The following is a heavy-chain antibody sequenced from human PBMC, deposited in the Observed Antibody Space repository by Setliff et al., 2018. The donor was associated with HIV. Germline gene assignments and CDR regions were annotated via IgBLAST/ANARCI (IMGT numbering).Heavy chain of an antibody. CDR1: GGPISTDHN. CDR2: LQEKGHT. V-gene: IGHV4-39*01. Sequence: PSETLSLTCTVSGGPISTDHNWGWFRQPPGMGLEWSAGLQEKGHTYYNPSLRSRVTIFMETSNKQFSVRLTSVTAADTATYSCARHRQWHLLPDHWGQGVWVTVSS. J-gene: IGHJ4*02. CDR3: ARHRQWHLLPDH. D-gene: IGHD6-19*01.